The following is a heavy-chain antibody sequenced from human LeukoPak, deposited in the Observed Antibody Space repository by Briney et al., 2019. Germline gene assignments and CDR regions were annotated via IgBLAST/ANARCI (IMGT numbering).Heavy chain of an antibody. Sequence: PSETLTLTCTVSGGSISSYYWSWIRQPPGKGLEWIGYIYYSGSTNYNASLKSRVTISVDTSKNQFSLKLSSVTAADTAVYYCARGQQLGFYYFIDVWGKGTTVTVSS. CDR2: IYYSGST. V-gene: IGHV4-59*01. J-gene: IGHJ6*03. CDR1: GGSISSYY. D-gene: IGHD6-13*01. CDR3: ARGQQLGFYYFIDV.